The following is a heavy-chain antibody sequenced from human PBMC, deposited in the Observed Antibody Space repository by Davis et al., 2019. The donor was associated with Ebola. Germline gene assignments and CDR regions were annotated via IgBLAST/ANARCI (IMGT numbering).Heavy chain of an antibody. CDR2: ISGSVIST. CDR1: GFTFSNYA. Sequence: PGGSLRLSCAASGFTFSNYAMSWVRQAPGKGLEWVSGISGSVISTYYADSVKGRFTISRDNSKHTLYLQMNSLRAEDTAVDYCAKDLWPLESSFLFDYWGQGTLVTVSS. J-gene: IGHJ4*02. D-gene: IGHD2/OR15-2a*01. V-gene: IGHV3-23*01. CDR3: AKDLWPLESSFLFDY.